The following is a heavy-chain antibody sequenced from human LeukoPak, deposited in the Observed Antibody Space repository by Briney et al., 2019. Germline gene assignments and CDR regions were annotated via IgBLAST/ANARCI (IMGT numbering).Heavy chain of an antibody. CDR1: GGSISSSSYY. CDR3: VRHIGRDGYGPTFDY. Sequence: SETLSLTCTVSGGSISSSSYYWGWIRQPPGKGLEWIGSIYYSGSTYYNPSLKSRVTISVDTSKNQFSLRLSSVTAADTAVYYCVRHIGRDGYGPTFDYWGQGTLVTVSS. D-gene: IGHD5-24*01. J-gene: IGHJ4*02. V-gene: IGHV4-39*01. CDR2: IYYSGST.